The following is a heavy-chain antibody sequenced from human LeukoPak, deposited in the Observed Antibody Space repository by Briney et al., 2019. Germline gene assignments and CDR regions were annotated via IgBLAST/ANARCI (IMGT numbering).Heavy chain of an antibody. CDR2: ISSRSSYI. Sequence: PGGSLRLSCAASGFTFSSYEMNWVRQAPGKGLEWVSSISSRSSYIYYADSVKGRFTISRDNGRNSLYLQMNSLRVDDTAVYYCAREWNNAVAPWGQGTLVTVSS. V-gene: IGHV3-21*01. CDR3: AREWNNAVAP. J-gene: IGHJ5*02. CDR1: GFTFSSYE. D-gene: IGHD1/OR15-1a*01.